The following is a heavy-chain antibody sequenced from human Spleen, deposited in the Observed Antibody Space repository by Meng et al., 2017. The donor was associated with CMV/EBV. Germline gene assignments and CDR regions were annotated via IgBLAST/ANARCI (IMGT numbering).Heavy chain of an antibody. J-gene: IGHJ5*02. D-gene: IGHD1-7*01. CDR2: VDYSGTT. Sequence: SETLSLTCSVSGASFISYYWSWIRQPPGKGLEWIGYVDYSGTTNYNPSLRRGVTVSLDTSKGQFSLRLTSVTAADTAVYYGARAGITGTTYWFDPWGQGTLVTVSS. CDR1: GASFISYY. CDR3: ARAGITGTTYWFDP. V-gene: IGHV4-59*01.